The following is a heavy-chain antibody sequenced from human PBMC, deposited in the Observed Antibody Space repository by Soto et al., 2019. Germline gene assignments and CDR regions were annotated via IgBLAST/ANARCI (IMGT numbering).Heavy chain of an antibody. D-gene: IGHD2-2*01. J-gene: IGHJ3*02. CDR2: IYYSGST. Sequence: QVQLQESGPGLVKPSQTLSLTCTVSGGSISSGGYYWSWIRQHPGKGLEWIGYIYYSGSTYYNPSLTSRVTISVDTSKNQFSVKLRSVTAADTAVYYCARSCIVVVPAAIHNVAVEIWGQGTMVTVSS. CDR1: GGSISSGGYY. CDR3: ARSCIVVVPAAIHNVAVEI. V-gene: IGHV4-31*03.